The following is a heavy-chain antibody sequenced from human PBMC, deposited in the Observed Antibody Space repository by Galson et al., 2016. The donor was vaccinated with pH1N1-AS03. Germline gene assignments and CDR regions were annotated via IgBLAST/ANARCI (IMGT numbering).Heavy chain of an antibody. CDR3: ARGLGGYNGYALDY. V-gene: IGHV3-23*05. D-gene: IGHD5-12*01. CDR1: GLSIGGTA. J-gene: IGHJ4*02. CDR2: SGSDYST. Sequence: SLRLSCAVSGLSIGGTAMNWVRQAPGKGLEWVSGSGSDYSTHYAPSVDGRFTMSRDNSKNTLYLQMNSLRAEDTGVYYCARGLGGYNGYALDYWGQGTLVTVSS.